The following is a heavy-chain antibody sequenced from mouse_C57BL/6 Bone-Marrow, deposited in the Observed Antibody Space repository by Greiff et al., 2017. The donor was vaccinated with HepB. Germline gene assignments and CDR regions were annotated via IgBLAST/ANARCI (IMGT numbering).Heavy chain of an antibody. D-gene: IGHD1-1*01. CDR2: IYPRSGNT. CDR1: GYTFTSYG. CDR3: ARRGYYGSRDAY. V-gene: IGHV1-81*01. Sequence: VKLVESGAELARPGASVKLSCKASGYTFTSYGISWVKQRTGQGLEWIGEIYPRSGNTYYNEKFKGKATLTADKSSSTAYMELRSLTSEDSAVDFCARRGYYGSRDAYWGQGTLVTVSA. J-gene: IGHJ3*01.